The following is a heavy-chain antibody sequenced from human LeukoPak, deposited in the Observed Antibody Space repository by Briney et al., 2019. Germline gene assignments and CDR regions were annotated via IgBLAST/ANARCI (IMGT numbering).Heavy chain of an antibody. D-gene: IGHD3-16*01. CDR1: GGSISSYY. CDR3: ARAWGYYYYMDV. Sequence: SETLSLTRTVSGGSISSYYWSWIRQPPGKGLEWIGYVDHSGSTNYNPSLKSRVIISVDTSKNQFSLKLNSVTAADAAVYYCARAWGYYYYMDVWGKGTTVTVSS. V-gene: IGHV4-59*01. J-gene: IGHJ6*03. CDR2: VDHSGST.